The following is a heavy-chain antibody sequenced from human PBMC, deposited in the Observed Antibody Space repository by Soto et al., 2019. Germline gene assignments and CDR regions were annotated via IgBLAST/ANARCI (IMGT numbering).Heavy chain of an antibody. V-gene: IGHV1-46*01. J-gene: IGHJ5*01. CDR3: ATAAYSTSWYDF. Sequence: QVQLVQSGAEVKKPGASVKLSCKSSEYTFTDYYIHWVRQAPGQGLEWMGLINPSGGSTSYAQKFQGRVTMTRDTSTSTVYMELSSVRSEDTAVYYCATAAYSTSWYDFWGQGTLVTVSS. CDR2: INPSGGST. D-gene: IGHD6-13*01. CDR1: EYTFTDYY.